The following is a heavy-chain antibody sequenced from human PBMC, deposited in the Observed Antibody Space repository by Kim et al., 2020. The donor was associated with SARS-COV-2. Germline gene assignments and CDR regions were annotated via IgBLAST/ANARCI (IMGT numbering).Heavy chain of an antibody. CDR2: VNRDGSGT. CDR3: ASWGNASGSGYLCRDY. CDR1: GFTFSSYW. Sequence: GGSLRLSCAASGFTFSSYWMSWVRQAPGKGLEWVSSVNRDGSGTYYADSVKGRFTISRDNAKNTLYLQMNSLRAEDTAVYYCASWGNASGSGYLCRDYWGQGTLVTVSS. D-gene: IGHD3-22*01. J-gene: IGHJ4*02. V-gene: IGHV3-7*03.